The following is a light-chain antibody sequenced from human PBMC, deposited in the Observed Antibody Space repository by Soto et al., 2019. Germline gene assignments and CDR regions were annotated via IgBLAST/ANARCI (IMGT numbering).Light chain of an antibody. V-gene: IGLV1-51*01. CDR1: TSNIENNY. Sequence: QSVLTQPPSVSAAPGQKVTISCSGSTSNIENNYVSWYQQLPGTAPKLLIYDNNKRPSGIPDRFSGFKSGTSATLGITGLQTGDEAIYYCGTWDSSLSAGVVFGGGTKRTVL. CDR3: GTWDSSLSAGVV. CDR2: DNN. J-gene: IGLJ2*01.